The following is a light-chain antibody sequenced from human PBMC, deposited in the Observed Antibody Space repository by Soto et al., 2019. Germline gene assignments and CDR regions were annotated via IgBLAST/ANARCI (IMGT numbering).Light chain of an antibody. CDR2: AAS. CDR3: QQLNSHPRVT. CDR1: QGISSY. Sequence: DIQMTQSPSSLSASVGDRVTITCRASQGISSYLAWYQQKPGKAPKLLIYAASTLQSGVPSRFSGSGSGTDFTLTISSLQPEDFATYYCQQLNSHPRVTFGGGTKVDIK. V-gene: IGKV1-9*01. J-gene: IGKJ4*01.